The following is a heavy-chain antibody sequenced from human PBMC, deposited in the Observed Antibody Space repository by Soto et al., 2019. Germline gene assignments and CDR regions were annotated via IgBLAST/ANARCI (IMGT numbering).Heavy chain of an antibody. CDR1: GGTFSSYA. Sequence: QVQLVQSGAEVKKPGSSVEVSCKASGGTFSSYAISWVRQAPGQGLEWMGGIIPIFGTANYAQKFQGRVTITADESTSTAYMELSSLRSEDTAVYYCARHPVDITMAASGFDPWGQGTLVTVSS. V-gene: IGHV1-69*01. CDR2: IIPIFGTA. D-gene: IGHD3-10*01. J-gene: IGHJ5*02. CDR3: ARHPVDITMAASGFDP.